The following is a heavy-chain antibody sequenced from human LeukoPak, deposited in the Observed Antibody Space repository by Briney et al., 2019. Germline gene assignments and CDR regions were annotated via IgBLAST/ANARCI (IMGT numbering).Heavy chain of an antibody. V-gene: IGHV3-48*01. Sequence: GGSRRLSCAASGFTFSSYSMNWVRQAPGKGLERVSYISSSSSTMYYADSVKGRFTISRDNAKNSLYLQMNSLRAEDTAVYYCARDRIEQQRTLGRSTTYYNYYYMDVWGKGTTVTVSS. CDR3: ARDRIEQQRTLGRSTTYYNYYYMDV. CDR1: GFTFSSYS. J-gene: IGHJ6*03. CDR2: ISSSSSTM. D-gene: IGHD6-13*01.